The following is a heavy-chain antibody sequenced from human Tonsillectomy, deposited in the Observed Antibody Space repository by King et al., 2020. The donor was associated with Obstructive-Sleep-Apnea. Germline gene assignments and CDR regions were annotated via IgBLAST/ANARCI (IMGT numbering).Heavy chain of an antibody. Sequence: TLKESGPVLVKPTETLTLTCTVSGFSLSNARMGVSWIRQPPGKALEWLAHIFSNDEKSYSTSLKSRLTISKDTSKSQVVLTMTNMDPVDTATYYCARIEHCTNGVCYRIYHAFDIWGQGTMVTVSS. D-gene: IGHD2-8*01. J-gene: IGHJ3*02. CDR1: GFSLSNARMG. V-gene: IGHV2-26*01. CDR3: ARIEHCTNGVCYRIYHAFDI. CDR2: IFSNDEK.